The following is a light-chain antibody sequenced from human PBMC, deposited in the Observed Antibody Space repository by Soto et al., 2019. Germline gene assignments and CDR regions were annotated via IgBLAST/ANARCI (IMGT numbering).Light chain of an antibody. CDR2: KVY. CDR3: MQGTHWPIT. J-gene: IGKJ5*01. Sequence: DIVMTQTPLSSPVTLGHPASISCRASQIPVHSDGNTYLSWLHQRPGQPPRRLIYKVYNRDSGVPARFSGSGSGTDFALKISRVEAEDVGVYYCMQGTHWPITFGQGTRLEI. CDR1: QIPVHSDGNTY. V-gene: IGKV2-30*02.